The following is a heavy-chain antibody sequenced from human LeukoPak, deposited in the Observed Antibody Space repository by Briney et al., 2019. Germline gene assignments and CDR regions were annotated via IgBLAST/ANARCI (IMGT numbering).Heavy chain of an antibody. J-gene: IGHJ4*02. CDR1: GFTFSSYS. CDR3: ARENSGSYSFDY. CDR2: ISSSSGYI. V-gene: IGHV3-21*01. Sequence: GGSLRLSCAASGFTFSSYSMNWVRQAPGKGLEWVSSISSSSGYIYYADSLKGRFTISRDNAKNSLYLQMNSLRAEDTAVYYCARENSGSYSFDYWGQGTLVTVSS. D-gene: IGHD1-26*01.